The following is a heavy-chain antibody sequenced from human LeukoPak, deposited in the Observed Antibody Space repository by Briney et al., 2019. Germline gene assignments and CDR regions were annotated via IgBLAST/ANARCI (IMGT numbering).Heavy chain of an antibody. V-gene: IGHV3-23*01. J-gene: IGHJ4*02. CDR2: ITISGGST. Sequence: GGSLRLSCAASGFTFSSYAMTWVRQAPGKGLEWVSSITISGGSTYYADSVKGRFTISRDNSKNTVYLQMNSLRAEDTAVYYCAKHRRGYTDYSPFDYWGQGTLVTVSS. CDR1: GFTFSSYA. CDR3: AKHRRGYTDYSPFDY. D-gene: IGHD6-25*01.